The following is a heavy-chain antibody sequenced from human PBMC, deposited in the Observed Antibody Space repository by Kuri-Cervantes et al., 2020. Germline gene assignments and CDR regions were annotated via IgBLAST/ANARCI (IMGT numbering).Heavy chain of an antibody. CDR2: INSDGSST. Sequence: GGSLRLSCAASGFTFSSYWMHWVRQAPGKGLVWVSRINSDGSSTNYADSVKGRFTISRDNAKNTLYLEMNSLRVEDTAVYYCVRGTTDWPGVDFWGQGTLVTVSS. V-gene: IGHV3-74*01. CDR1: GFTFSSYW. CDR3: VRGTTDWPGVDF. D-gene: IGHD2/OR15-2a*01. J-gene: IGHJ4*02.